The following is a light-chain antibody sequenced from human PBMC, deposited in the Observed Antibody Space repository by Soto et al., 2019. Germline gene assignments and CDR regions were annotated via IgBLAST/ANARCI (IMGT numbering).Light chain of an antibody. J-gene: IGKJ1*01. V-gene: IGKV1-39*01. CDR2: AAS. CDR3: QQSYRTPWA. Sequence: DVQVTQSPSSLSASVGDRVTITCRTSQSISTYLNWYQHKPGKAPKLLIYAASSVQSGVPSRFSGSGSGTDFSLTITSLQPEDFATYYCQQSYRTPWAFGQGPKVDIK. CDR1: QSISTY.